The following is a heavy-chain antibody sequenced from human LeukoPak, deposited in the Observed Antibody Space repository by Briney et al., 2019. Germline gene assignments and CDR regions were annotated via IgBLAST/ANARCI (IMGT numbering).Heavy chain of an antibody. CDR1: GFTFSGSA. Sequence: GGSLRLSRAASGFTFSGSAMHWVRQASGKGLEWVGRIRSKANSYATAYAASVKGRFTISRDDSKNTAYLQMNSLKTEDTAVYYCTRALVEYDFWSGYPHDAFDIWGQGTMVTVSS. D-gene: IGHD3-3*01. CDR2: IRSKANSYAT. CDR3: TRALVEYDFWSGYPHDAFDI. J-gene: IGHJ3*02. V-gene: IGHV3-73*01.